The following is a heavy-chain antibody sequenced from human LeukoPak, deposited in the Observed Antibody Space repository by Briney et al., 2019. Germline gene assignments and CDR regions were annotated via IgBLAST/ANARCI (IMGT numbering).Heavy chain of an antibody. Sequence: SQTLSLTCTVSGGSISSGTDYWSWIRQPAGKGLEWIGRIYTSGSTNYNPSLKGRVTISVDTSKNQFSLRLSSVTAADTAVYYCARETYYHDSSEKGGAYYFDYWGQGTLVTVSS. D-gene: IGHD3-22*01. CDR2: IYTSGST. CDR3: ARETYYHDSSEKGGAYYFDY. CDR1: GGSISSGTDY. V-gene: IGHV4-61*02. J-gene: IGHJ4*02.